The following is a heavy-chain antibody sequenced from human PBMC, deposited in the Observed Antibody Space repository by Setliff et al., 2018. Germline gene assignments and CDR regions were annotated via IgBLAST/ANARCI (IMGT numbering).Heavy chain of an antibody. CDR1: GYTFSNYG. CDR3: SRLVRYCTTTSCQGASGAEF. J-gene: IGHJ4*02. D-gene: IGHD2-2*01. Sequence: ASVKVSCKASGYTFSNYGITWVRQAPGQGLKWMGWISAYSGNTKYAQKLQGRVTMTTDTSTTTAYLELRSLTSDDTAVYYCSRLVRYCTTTSCQGASGAEFWGQGTLVTVSS. CDR2: ISAYSGNT. V-gene: IGHV1-18*01.